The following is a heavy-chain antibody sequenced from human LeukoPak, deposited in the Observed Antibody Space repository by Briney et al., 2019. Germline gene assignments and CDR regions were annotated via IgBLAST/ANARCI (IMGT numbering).Heavy chain of an antibody. CDR3: ARPTVGQRLNRDY. Sequence: ASVKVSCKASGGTFSSYAISWVRQAPGQGLEWMGRIIPILGIANYAQKFQGRVTITADKSTSTAYMELSSLRSEDTAVYYCARPTVGQRLNRDYWGQGTLVTVSS. CDR1: GGTFSSYA. D-gene: IGHD5-24*01. V-gene: IGHV1-69*04. CDR2: IIPILGIA. J-gene: IGHJ4*02.